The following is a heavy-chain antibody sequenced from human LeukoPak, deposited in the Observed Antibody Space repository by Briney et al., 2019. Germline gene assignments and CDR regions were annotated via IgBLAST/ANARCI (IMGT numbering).Heavy chain of an antibody. CDR1: GFTFSNYG. CDR3: AKDGGHTFYGSGSYRRYFDL. D-gene: IGHD3-10*01. V-gene: IGHV3-30*02. Sequence: GGSLRLSCAASGFTFSNYGMHWVRQAPGKGLEWVVFIRYDGSNKYYADSVKGRFTISRDNSKSTLYLQMNSLRAEDTAVYYCAKDGGHTFYGSGSYRRYFDLWGRGTLVTVSS. J-gene: IGHJ2*01. CDR2: IRYDGSNK.